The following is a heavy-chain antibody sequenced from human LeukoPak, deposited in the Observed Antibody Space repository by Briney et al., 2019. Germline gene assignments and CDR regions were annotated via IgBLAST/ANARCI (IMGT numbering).Heavy chain of an antibody. V-gene: IGHV4-39*07. CDR3: AREPAGTRAFDI. CDR2: IYYSGST. J-gene: IGHJ3*02. Sequence: SETLSLTCTVSGGSISSSSYYWGWIRQPPGKGLEWIGSIYYSGSTYYNPSLKSRVTISVDTSKNQFSLKLSSVTAADTAVYYCAREPAGTRAFDIWGQGTMVTVSS. D-gene: IGHD3-10*01. CDR1: GGSISSSSYY.